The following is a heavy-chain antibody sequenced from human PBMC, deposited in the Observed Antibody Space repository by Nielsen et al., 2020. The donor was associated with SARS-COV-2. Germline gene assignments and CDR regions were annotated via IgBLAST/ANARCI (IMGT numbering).Heavy chain of an antibody. CDR2: IIPIFGTA. D-gene: IGHD4-11*01. CDR1: GGTFSSYA. Sequence: SVKVSCKASGGTFSSYAISWVRQAPGQGLEWMGGIIPIFGTANYAQKFQGRVTITADKSTSTAYTELSSLRSEDTAVYYCARDQRRYTNYPDYYGMDVWGQGTTVTVSS. CDR3: ARDQRRYTNYPDYYGMDV. J-gene: IGHJ6*02. V-gene: IGHV1-69*06.